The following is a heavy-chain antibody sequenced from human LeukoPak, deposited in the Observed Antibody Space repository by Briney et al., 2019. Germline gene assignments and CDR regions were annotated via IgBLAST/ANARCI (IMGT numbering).Heavy chain of an antibody. CDR2: ISGDGGST. J-gene: IGHJ6*02. Sequence: PGGSLRLSCAASGFTFDDYAMHWVRQAPGKGLEWVSLISGDGGSTYYADSVKGRFTISRDNSKNSLYLQMNSLRIEDTALYYCARERGYCSSTSCYYYYYGMDVWGQGTTVTVSS. CDR3: ARERGYCSSTSCYYYYYGMDV. CDR1: GFTFDDYA. D-gene: IGHD2-2*01. V-gene: IGHV3-43*02.